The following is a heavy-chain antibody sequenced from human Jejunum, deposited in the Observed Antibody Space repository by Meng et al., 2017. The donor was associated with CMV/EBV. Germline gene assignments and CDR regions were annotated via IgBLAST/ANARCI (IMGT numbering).Heavy chain of an antibody. Sequence: SCAASGFSLSDAWVSWVRQAPGRGLEWVGLIKRPAAGGTTEYAAPVKGRFTMSRDDSKNTACLQMNSLTVEDTGVYYCTTGYGSSWYGWGQGTLVTVSS. D-gene: IGHD6-13*01. CDR3: TTGYGSSWYG. J-gene: IGHJ4*02. CDR1: GFSLSDAW. V-gene: IGHV3-15*01. CDR2: IKRPAAGGTT.